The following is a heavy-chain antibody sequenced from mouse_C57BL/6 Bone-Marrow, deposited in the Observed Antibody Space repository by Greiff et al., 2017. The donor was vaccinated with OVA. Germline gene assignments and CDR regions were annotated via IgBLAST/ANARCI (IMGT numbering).Heavy chain of an antibody. J-gene: IGHJ3*01. Sequence: VQLQQSGPELVKPGASVKISCKASGYTFTDYYMNWVKQSNGKSLEWIGDINPNNGGTSYNQKFKGKATLTVDKSSSTAFMELRSLTSEDSAVYYCAKEETGPAWFAYWGQGTLVTVSA. V-gene: IGHV1-26*01. CDR1: GYTFTDYY. D-gene: IGHD4-1*01. CDR3: AKEETGPAWFAY. CDR2: INPNNGGT.